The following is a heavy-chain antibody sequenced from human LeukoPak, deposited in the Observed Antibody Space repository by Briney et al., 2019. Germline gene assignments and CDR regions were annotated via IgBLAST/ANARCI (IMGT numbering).Heavy chain of an antibody. CDR1: GFTFSSYA. CDR3: ARGSYSSSWYLNWFDP. D-gene: IGHD6-13*01. V-gene: IGHV3-30-3*01. CDR2: ISYDGSNK. Sequence: GGSLRLSCAASGFTFSSYAMHWVRQAPGKGLEWVAVISYDGSNKYYADSVKGRFTISRDNSKNTLYLQMNSLRAEDTAVYYCARGSYSSSWYLNWFDPWGQGTLVTVSS. J-gene: IGHJ5*02.